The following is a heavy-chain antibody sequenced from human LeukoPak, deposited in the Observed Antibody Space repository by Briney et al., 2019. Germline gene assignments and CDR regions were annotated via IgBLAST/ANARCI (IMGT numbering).Heavy chain of an antibody. CDR2: IYYSGST. CDR1: GGSISSSSYY. D-gene: IGHD2-15*01. Sequence: SETLSLTCTVSGGSISSSSYYWGWIRQPPGKGLEWIGSIYYSGSTYYNPSLKSRVTISVDTSKNQFSLKLSSVTAADTAVYYCARSRGPYYFDYWGQGTLVTVSS. V-gene: IGHV4-39*01. J-gene: IGHJ4*02. CDR3: ARSRGPYYFDY.